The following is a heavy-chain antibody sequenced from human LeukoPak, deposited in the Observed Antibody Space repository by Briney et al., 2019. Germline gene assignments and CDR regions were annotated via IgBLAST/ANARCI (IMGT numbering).Heavy chain of an antibody. D-gene: IGHD1-26*01. V-gene: IGHV3-30*03. CDR2: ISYDGSNK. CDR1: GFTFSSYG. Sequence: PGGSLRLSCAASGFTFSSYGMHWVRQAPGKGLEWVAVISYDGSNKYYADSVKGRFTISRDNSKNSLYLQMNSLRAEDTAVYYCAREGGGSPDYWGQGTLVTVSS. J-gene: IGHJ4*02. CDR3: AREGGGSPDY.